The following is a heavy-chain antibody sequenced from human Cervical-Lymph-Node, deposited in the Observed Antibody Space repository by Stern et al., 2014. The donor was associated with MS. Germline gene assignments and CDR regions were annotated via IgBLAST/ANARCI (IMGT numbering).Heavy chain of an antibody. V-gene: IGHV7-4-1*02. Sequence: VQLVQSGSGLRKTGASVKVSCEASGYVFTTFNINWVRQAPGQGLEWLGWINTNTGNPTYAPGFAGRFAFSLDTSVTTAYLQITNLKAEDTAVYYCARNGAWEYSDLWGRGTLVSVSS. D-gene: IGHD2-8*01. CDR3: ARNGAWEYSDL. CDR2: INTNTGNP. CDR1: GYVFTTFN. J-gene: IGHJ2*01.